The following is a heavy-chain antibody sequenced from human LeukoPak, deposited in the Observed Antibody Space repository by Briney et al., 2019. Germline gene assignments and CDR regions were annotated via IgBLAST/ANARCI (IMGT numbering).Heavy chain of an antibody. D-gene: IGHD1-26*01. J-gene: IGHJ4*02. CDR3: GRDSGSYHFDY. Sequence: ASVKVSCKASGYTFTSYGISWVRQAPGQGVEWMGWISAYNGNTNYAQKLQGRVTMTTDTSTSTAYIELRSLRSDDTAVYYCGRDSGSYHFDYWGQGTLVTVSS. CDR2: ISAYNGNT. CDR1: GYTFTSYG. V-gene: IGHV1-18*01.